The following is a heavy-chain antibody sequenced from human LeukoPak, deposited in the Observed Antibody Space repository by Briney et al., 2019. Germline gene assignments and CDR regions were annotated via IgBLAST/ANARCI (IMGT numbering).Heavy chain of an antibody. J-gene: IGHJ5*02. CDR3: ARGGVGLGIITPNWFDP. CDR1: GGTFSSYA. V-gene: IGHV1-18*01. CDR2: ISAYNGDT. Sequence: ASVKVSCKASGGTFSSYAISWVRQAPGQGLEWMGWISAYNGDTNYLQKLQGRVTMTIDTSATTAYMELRSLRSDDTAVYYCARGGVGLGIITPNWFDPWGQGTPVTVSS. D-gene: IGHD3-22*01.